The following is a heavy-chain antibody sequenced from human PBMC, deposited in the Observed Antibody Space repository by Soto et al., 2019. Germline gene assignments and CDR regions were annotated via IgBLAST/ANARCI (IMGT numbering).Heavy chain of an antibody. Sequence: KPSETLSLTCTVSGDSIISSDFYWGWVRQPPGKGLEWIGSIFYLGSSYYNPSLKSRVTMSVDTSKNQFSLRLRSVTAADTALYFCARHSLALRKNNWFDPWCQGIMVTVSS. D-gene: IGHD3-3*02. CDR1: GDSIISSDFY. CDR3: ARHSLALRKNNWFDP. J-gene: IGHJ5*02. V-gene: IGHV4-39*01. CDR2: IFYLGSS.